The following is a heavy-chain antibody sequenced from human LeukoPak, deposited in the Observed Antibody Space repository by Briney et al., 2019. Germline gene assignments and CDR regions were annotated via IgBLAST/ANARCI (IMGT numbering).Heavy chain of an antibody. CDR1: GSTFTIYY. CDR2: INPSGGST. V-gene: IGHV1-46*01. J-gene: IGHJ4*02. CDR3: ARARGSGYYSNY. D-gene: IGHD3-22*01. Sequence: ASVTVSFKASGSTFTIYYMHWVRQAPGQGLEWMGIINPSGGSTNYAQKCQGRVTMTRDTSTSTVHMELSSRRSEDTAVHYSARARGSGYYSNYWGQGTVVTVSS.